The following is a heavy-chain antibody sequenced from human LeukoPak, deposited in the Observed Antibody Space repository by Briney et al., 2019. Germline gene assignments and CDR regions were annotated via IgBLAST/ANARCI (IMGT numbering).Heavy chain of an antibody. CDR1: GYTFTSYD. Sequence: ASVKVSCKASGYTFTSYDINWVRQATGQGLEWMGWMNPNSGNTGYAQKFQGRVTMTRDTSTSTVYMELSRLRSDDTAVYYCARAPSGAVRGDWFDPWGQGTLVTVSS. D-gene: IGHD6-25*01. J-gene: IGHJ5*02. CDR2: MNPNSGNT. V-gene: IGHV1-8*02. CDR3: ARAPSGAVRGDWFDP.